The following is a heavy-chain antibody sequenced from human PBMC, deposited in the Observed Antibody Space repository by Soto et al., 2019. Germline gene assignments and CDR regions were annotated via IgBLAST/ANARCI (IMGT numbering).Heavy chain of an antibody. Sequence: PSETLSLTCTVSGGSISSYYWSWIRQPPGKGLEWIGYIYYSGSTNYNPSLKSRVTISVDTSKNQFSLKLSSVTAADTAVYYCARDQRYYGSGREVRWFDPWGKGTLVTVSS. CDR3: ARDQRYYGSGREVRWFDP. D-gene: IGHD3-10*01. J-gene: IGHJ5*02. CDR1: GGSISSYY. V-gene: IGHV4-59*01. CDR2: IYYSGST.